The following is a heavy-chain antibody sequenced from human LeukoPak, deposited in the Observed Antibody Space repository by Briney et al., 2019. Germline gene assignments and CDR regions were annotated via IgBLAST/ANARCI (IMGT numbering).Heavy chain of an antibody. CDR2: ISSSSSYI. V-gene: IGHV3-21*01. CDR1: GFTFSSYS. CDR3: ARVPPYCSGGSCPFDY. J-gene: IGHJ4*02. Sequence: GGSLRLSCAASGFTFSSYSMNWVRQAPGKGLEWVSSISSSSSYIYYADSVKGRFTISRDNAKNSLYLQMNSLRAEDTAVYYCARVPPYCSGGSCPFDYWGQGTLVTVSS. D-gene: IGHD2-15*01.